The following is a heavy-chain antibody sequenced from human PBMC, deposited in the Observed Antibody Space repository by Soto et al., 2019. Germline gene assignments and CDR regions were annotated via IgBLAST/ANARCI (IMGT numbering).Heavy chain of an antibody. CDR3: AKNWNWGSLVH. CDR1: GDSISTDY. Sequence: SETLSVTCTVSGDSISTDYWSWIRQSPGKGLEWIGFIYYGGSTNYNPSLKSRVTISVDTPKNQFSLKLSSVTAADTAVYYCAKNWNWGSLVHWGQGTLVTVSS. V-gene: IGHV4-59*08. J-gene: IGHJ4*02. D-gene: IGHD7-27*01. CDR2: IYYGGST.